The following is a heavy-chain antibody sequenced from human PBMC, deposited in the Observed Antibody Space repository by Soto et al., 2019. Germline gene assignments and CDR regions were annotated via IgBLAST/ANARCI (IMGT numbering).Heavy chain of an antibody. D-gene: IGHD2-8*02. J-gene: IGHJ6*02. CDR2: ISGGGGST. V-gene: IGHV3-23*01. CDR1: GFTFSSYA. CDR3: ATSVGIAPTGEDGMDV. Sequence: GGSLRLSCAASGFTFSSYAMTWVRQAPGKGLEWVSAISGGGGSTYYADSVKGRFTISRDNSKNTLYLQMNSLRAEDTAVYYCATSVGIAPTGEDGMDVWGQGTSVTVSS.